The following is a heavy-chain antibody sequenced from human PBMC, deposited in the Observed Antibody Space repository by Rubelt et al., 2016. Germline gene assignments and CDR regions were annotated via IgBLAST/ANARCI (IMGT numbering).Heavy chain of an antibody. V-gene: IGHV1-2*02. CDR3: ASSDDTSGYYYCY. J-gene: IGHJ4*02. CDR2: INPNSGGT. Sequence: GQGLEWMGWINPNSGGTNYAQKFQGRVTMTRDTSISTAYMEVSRLRSDDTAVYYCASSDDTSGYYYCYWGQGTLVTVSS. D-gene: IGHD3-22*01.